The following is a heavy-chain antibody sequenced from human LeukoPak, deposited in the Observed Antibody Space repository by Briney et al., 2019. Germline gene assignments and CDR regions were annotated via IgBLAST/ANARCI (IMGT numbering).Heavy chain of an antibody. Sequence: GGSLRLSCAVSGFTFSSYWIHWVRHAPGKGLEWVSAIIGGGVSTFYTDSGERRFTISRDNSKNTLYLQMHSLRADDTAVYYCAKGWFGESLYYYYMDVWGKGTTVTVSS. CDR3: AKGWFGESLYYYYMDV. D-gene: IGHD3-10*01. V-gene: IGHV3-23*01. CDR2: IIGGGVST. J-gene: IGHJ6*03. CDR1: GFTFSSYW.